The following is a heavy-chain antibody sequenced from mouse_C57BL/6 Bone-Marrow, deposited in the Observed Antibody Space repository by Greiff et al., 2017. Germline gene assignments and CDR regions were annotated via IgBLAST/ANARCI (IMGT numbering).Heavy chain of an antibody. V-gene: IGHV5-9*01. CDR3: ARTVHYFDY. CDR2: ISGGGGNT. Sequence: EVHLVESGGGLVKPGGSLKLSCAASGFTFSSYTMSWVRQTPEKRLEWVATISGGGGNTYYPDSVKGRFTISRDNAKNTLYLQMSSLRSEDTALYYCARTVHYFDYWGQGTTLTVSS. J-gene: IGHJ2*01. CDR1: GFTFSSYT.